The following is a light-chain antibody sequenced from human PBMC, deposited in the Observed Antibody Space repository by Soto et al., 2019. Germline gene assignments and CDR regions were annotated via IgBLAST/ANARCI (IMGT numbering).Light chain of an antibody. Sequence: IQMTQSPSSVSASVGDRVTITCRASQGISSALAWYQQKPGKAPKLLIYDASSLESGVPSRFSGSGSGTEFTLTISSLQPDDFATYYCQQYSSYSALTFGGGTKVDI. J-gene: IGKJ4*01. V-gene: IGKV1-13*02. CDR3: QQYSSYSALT. CDR1: QGISSA. CDR2: DAS.